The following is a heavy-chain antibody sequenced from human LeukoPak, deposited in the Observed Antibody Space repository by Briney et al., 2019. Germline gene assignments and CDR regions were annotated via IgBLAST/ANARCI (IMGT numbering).Heavy chain of an antibody. CDR3: ARDPPAVLIDTYG. CDR2: VYSGGST. CDR1: GFIVTNNY. J-gene: IGHJ4*02. V-gene: IGHV3-66*01. Sequence: GGSLRLSCTASGFIVTNNYINWVRQAPGKGLEWVSLVYSGGSTYYADSVKGRFTISRDNSKNMVYLQMNSLRAEDTAMYYCARDPPAVLIDTYGWGQGTRVTVSS. D-gene: IGHD2-8*01.